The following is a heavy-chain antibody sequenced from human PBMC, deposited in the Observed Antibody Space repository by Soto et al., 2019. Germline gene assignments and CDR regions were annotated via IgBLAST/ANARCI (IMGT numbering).Heavy chain of an antibody. J-gene: IGHJ5*02. CDR3: LFSIFGVVSPDP. CDR2: ISAYNGNT. CDR1: GYTFTSYG. V-gene: IGHV1-18*04. Sequence: GASVKVSCKASGYTFTSYGISWVRQAPGQGLEWMGWISAYNGNTNYAQKLQGRVTMTTDTSTSTAYMELRSLRSDDTAVYYCLFSIFGVVSPDPWGQGTLVTVSS. D-gene: IGHD3-3*01.